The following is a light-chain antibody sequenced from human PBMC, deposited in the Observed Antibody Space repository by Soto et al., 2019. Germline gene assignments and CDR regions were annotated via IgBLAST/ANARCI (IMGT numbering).Light chain of an antibody. J-gene: IGKJ1*01. CDR2: GES. CDR3: QQFDRSLPSWT. V-gene: IGKV3-20*01. CDR1: QSVSSNY. Sequence: ETVLTQSPGTLSLSPGERATLSCRASQSVSSNYLAWYQHIPGQAPGLLIYGESTRATGIPDRLSGSGSGTDFTLTISRLEPEDFAGYYCQQFDRSLPSWTFGQGTKVE.